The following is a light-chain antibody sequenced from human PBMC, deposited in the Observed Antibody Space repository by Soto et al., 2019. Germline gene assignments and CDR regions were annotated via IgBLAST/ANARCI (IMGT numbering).Light chain of an antibody. V-gene: IGKV1-33*01. CDR1: QNITNN. CDR2: HAS. Sequence: TQSPGTLSLSPGERVTITCQASQNITNNLSWYQQKPGKAPNLLIYHASKLAKGVTSRFSGSGSDTDFSFIITSLQREDLATYYCQQYYGLPPLTFGQGTRLEIK. J-gene: IGKJ5*01. CDR3: QQYYGLPPLT.